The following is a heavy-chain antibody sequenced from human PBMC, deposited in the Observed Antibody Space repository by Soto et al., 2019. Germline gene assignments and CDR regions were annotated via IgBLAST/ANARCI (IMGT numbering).Heavy chain of an antibody. J-gene: IGHJ2*01. D-gene: IGHD3-10*01. CDR2: IYYSGST. CDR1: GGSISSYY. Sequence: QVQLQESGPGLVKPSETLSLTCTVSGGSISSYYWSWIRQPPGKGLEWIGYIYYSGSTNYNPSLKSRVTISVDTSKNQCSLKLSSVTAADTAVYYCARPYGSGGNWYFDLWGRGTLVTVSS. CDR3: ARPYGSGGNWYFDL. V-gene: IGHV4-59*08.